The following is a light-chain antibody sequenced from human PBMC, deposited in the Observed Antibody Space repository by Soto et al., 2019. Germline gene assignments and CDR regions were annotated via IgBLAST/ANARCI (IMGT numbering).Light chain of an antibody. V-gene: IGKV3-11*01. Sequence: EIVLTQSPATLSLSPGERATLSCRASQSVSSYLAWYQQKPGQAPRLLIYDASKRATGIPARFSGSGSGTDFTSTISSLEPEDFAVYDCQQRSNWPEAFGPGTKVDIK. J-gene: IGKJ3*01. CDR3: QQRSNWPEA. CDR2: DAS. CDR1: QSVSSY.